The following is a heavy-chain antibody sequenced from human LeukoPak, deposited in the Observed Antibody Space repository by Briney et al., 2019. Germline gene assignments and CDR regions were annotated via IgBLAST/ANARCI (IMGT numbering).Heavy chain of an antibody. Sequence: GESLKISCKGSGYSFTSYWIGWVRQMPGKGLEWMGIIYPGDSDTSYSPSFQGQVTISADKSISTAYLQWSSLKASDTAMYYCARPSMIDWLLPGVWGQGTMVTVSS. CDR3: ARPSMIDWLLPGV. CDR2: IYPGDSDT. J-gene: IGHJ3*01. CDR1: GYSFTSYW. D-gene: IGHD3-9*01. V-gene: IGHV5-51*01.